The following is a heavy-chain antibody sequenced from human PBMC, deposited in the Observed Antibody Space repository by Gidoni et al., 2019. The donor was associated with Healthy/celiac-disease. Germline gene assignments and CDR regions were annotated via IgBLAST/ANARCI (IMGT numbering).Heavy chain of an antibody. Sequence: EVQLVESVGGLVKPGGSLRRSGAASGVTFSCYSMNWVRQAPGKGLEWVSSISSSSSYIYYADSVKGRFTISRDNAKNSLYLQMNSLRAEDTAVYYCARDFWYYYDSSGYSYWGQGTLVTVSS. D-gene: IGHD3-22*01. J-gene: IGHJ4*02. CDR3: ARDFWYYYDSSGYSY. V-gene: IGHV3-21*01. CDR1: GVTFSCYS. CDR2: ISSSSSYI.